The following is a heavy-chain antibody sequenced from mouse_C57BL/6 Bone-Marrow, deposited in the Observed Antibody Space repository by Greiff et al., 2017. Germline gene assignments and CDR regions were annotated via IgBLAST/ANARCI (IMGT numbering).Heavy chain of an antibody. CDR3: ASDYVAMDY. CDR2: IYPRDGST. CDR1: GYTFTSYD. V-gene: IGHV1-85*01. J-gene: IGHJ4*01. Sequence: VKLMESGPELVKPGASVKLSCKASGYTFTSYDINWVKQRPGQGLEWIGWIYPRDGSTKYNEKFKGKATLTVDTSSSTAYMELHSLTSEDSAVYFCASDYVAMDYWGQGTSVTVSS.